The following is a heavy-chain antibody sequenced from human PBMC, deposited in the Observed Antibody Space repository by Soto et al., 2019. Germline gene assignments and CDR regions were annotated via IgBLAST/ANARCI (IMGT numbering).Heavy chain of an antibody. Sequence: QVQLVESGGGVVQPGRSLRLSCAASGFTFSSYGMHWVRQAPGKGLEWVAVISNDGSDKYYADSVKGRFTISRDNSKNTLHMQMNSLRAEVTALYYCVKEGRYGDYGNYWGQGTLVTVSS. D-gene: IGHD4-17*01. CDR1: GFTFSSYG. CDR2: ISNDGSDK. J-gene: IGHJ4*02. CDR3: VKEGRYGDYGNY. V-gene: IGHV3-30*18.